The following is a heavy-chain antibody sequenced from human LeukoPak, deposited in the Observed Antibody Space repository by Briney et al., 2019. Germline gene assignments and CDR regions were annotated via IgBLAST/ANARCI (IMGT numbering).Heavy chain of an antibody. J-gene: IGHJ4*02. CDR2: ISASGGST. CDR3: AKVSDSSGWYYAY. V-gene: IGHV3-23*01. CDR1: GFTFSNYA. Sequence: GGSLRLSCVASGFTFSNYAMSWVRQPPGKGQQWVSGISASGGSTYYADPVKGRFSMSRDNPKNTLFLQVNTLRPEDTALYYCAKVSDSSGWYYAYWGQGTQVTVSS. D-gene: IGHD6-19*01.